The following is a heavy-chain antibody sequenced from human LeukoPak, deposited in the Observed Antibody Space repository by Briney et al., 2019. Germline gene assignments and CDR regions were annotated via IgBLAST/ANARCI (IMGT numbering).Heavy chain of an antibody. D-gene: IGHD3-22*01. CDR3: ARAFSSGYLGVYFDY. CDR2: IWYDGSNK. CDR1: GFTFSSYG. V-gene: IGHV3-33*01. Sequence: GRSLRLSCAASGFTFSSYGMHWVRQAPGKGLEWVAVIWYDGSNKYYADSMKGRFTISRDNSKNTLYLQMNSLRAEDTAVYYCARAFSSGYLGVYFDYWGQGTLVTVSS. J-gene: IGHJ4*02.